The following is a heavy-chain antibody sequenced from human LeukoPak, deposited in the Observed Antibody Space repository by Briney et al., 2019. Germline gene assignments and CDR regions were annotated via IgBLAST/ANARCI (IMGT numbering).Heavy chain of an antibody. Sequence: ASVKVSCKASGYTFTGYYMHWVRQAPGPGLEWMGWINPNSGGTNYSQKFQGRVTMTRDTSISTAYMELSRLRSDDTAVYDCARDRPGYSSGWYSDYWGQGTLVTVSS. CDR3: ARDRPGYSSGWYSDY. CDR1: GYTFTGYY. J-gene: IGHJ4*02. V-gene: IGHV1-2*02. CDR2: INPNSGGT. D-gene: IGHD6-19*01.